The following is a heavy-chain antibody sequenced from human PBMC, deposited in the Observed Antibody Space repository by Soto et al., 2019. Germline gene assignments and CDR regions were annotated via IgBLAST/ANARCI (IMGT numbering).Heavy chain of an antibody. J-gene: IGHJ4*02. CDR3: VKDGEAYNGVWDYFDH. CDR1: GFTFRNYA. CDR2: ISGGGDET. D-gene: IGHD3-16*01. Sequence: EVQLLEAGGGLVQPGGSLRLSCAASGFTFRNYAMTWVRQAPGKGLDWVASISGGGDETYNADSVKGRFIIYRDNYKKTLYLQMNSMRAEDTAIYYCVKDGEAYNGVWDYFDHWGQGTLIAVSS. V-gene: IGHV3-23*01.